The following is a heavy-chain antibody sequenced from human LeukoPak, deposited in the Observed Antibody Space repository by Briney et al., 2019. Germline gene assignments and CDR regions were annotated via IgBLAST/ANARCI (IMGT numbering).Heavy chain of an antibody. Sequence: GGSLRLSCAASGFIFSSYWMHWVRHAPGKGLAWVSRINTDGSSTSYADSVKGRFTISRDNAKNSLYLQMNSLRAEDTAVYYCAELGITMIGGVWGKGTRSPSPQ. CDR2: INTDGSST. D-gene: IGHD3-10*02. CDR1: GFIFSSYW. J-gene: IGHJ6*04. V-gene: IGHV3-74*01. CDR3: AELGITMIGGV.